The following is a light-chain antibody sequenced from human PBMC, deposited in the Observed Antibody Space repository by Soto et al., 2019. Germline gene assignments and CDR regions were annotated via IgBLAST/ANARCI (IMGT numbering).Light chain of an antibody. J-gene: IGLJ2*01. CDR2: DDN. CDR1: TYNVAYVY. CDR3: ASWDTDVNAV. V-gene: IGLV1-51*01. Sequence: QSVLTQPPSVSAAPGQRVTISCSGSTYNVAYVYVSWYQRLPGTGPKLLIYDDNKRPSGIPDRFSASKSGTSATLAITGLQTGDEGDYYCASWDTDVNAVFGGGTKLTVL.